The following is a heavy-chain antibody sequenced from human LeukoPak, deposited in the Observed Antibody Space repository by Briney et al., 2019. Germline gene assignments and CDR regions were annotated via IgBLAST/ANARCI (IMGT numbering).Heavy chain of an antibody. Sequence: GGSLRLSCAASGFTFSSYWMSWVRQAPGKGLEWVANIKQDGSEKYYVDPVKGRFTISRDNAKNSLYLQMNSLRAEDTAVYYCARDLTIFGVVIRPSGFDYWGQGTLVTVSS. CDR3: ARDLTIFGVVIRPSGFDY. CDR1: GFTFSSYW. J-gene: IGHJ4*02. D-gene: IGHD3-3*01. V-gene: IGHV3-7*01. CDR2: IKQDGSEK.